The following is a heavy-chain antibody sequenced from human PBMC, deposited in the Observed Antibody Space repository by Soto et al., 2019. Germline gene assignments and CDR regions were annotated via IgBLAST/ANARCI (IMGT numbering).Heavy chain of an antibody. CDR1: GFTFSSYA. Sequence: EVQLLESGGGLVQPGGSLRLSCAASGFTFSSYAMSWVRQAPGKGLEWVSAISGSGGSTYYADSVKGRFTISRDNSKNTLYLQMNSLRAEDTAVYYCANALTDAGYSSSWYYLDYWGQVTLVTVSS. CDR2: ISGSGGST. J-gene: IGHJ4*01. CDR3: ANALTDAGYSSSWYYLDY. V-gene: IGHV3-23*01. D-gene: IGHD6-13*01.